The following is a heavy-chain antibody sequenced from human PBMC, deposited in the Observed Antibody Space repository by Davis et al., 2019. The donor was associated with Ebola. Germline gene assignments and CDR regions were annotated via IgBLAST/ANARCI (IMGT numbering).Heavy chain of an antibody. CDR1: GFTFGDYA. CDR2: IRSKAYGGTT. V-gene: IGHV3-49*03. CDR3: TTDVYYCSSTSCSPDY. Sequence: GESLKISCTASGFTFGDYAMSWFRQAPGKGLEWVGFIRSKAYGGTTEYAASVKGRFTISRDDSKSIAYLQMNSLKTEDTAVYYCTTDVYYCSSTSCSPDYWGQGTLVTVSS. J-gene: IGHJ4*02. D-gene: IGHD2-2*01.